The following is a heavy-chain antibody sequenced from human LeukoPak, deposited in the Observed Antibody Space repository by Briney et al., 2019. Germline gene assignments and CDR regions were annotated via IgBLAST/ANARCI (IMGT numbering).Heavy chain of an antibody. CDR1: EYTFTSYY. CDR2: INPNSGGT. CDR3: ARDLYDILTPQQYYYYYYMDV. Sequence: ASVKVSCKASEYTFTSYYMHWVRQAPGQGLEWVGWINPNSGGTSYAQKFQGRVTMTRDTSISTAYMDLSRLRSDDTAVYYCARDLYDILTPQQYYYYYYMDVWGKGTTVTISS. D-gene: IGHD3-9*01. V-gene: IGHV1-2*02. J-gene: IGHJ6*03.